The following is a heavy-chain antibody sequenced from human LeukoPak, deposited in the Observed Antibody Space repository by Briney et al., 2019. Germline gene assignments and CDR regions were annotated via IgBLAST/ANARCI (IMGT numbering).Heavy chain of an antibody. J-gene: IGHJ4*02. D-gene: IGHD4-17*01. V-gene: IGHV4-59*08. CDR3: ARSPYGDYFDY. CDR2: IYYSGST. Sequence: SETLSLTCTVSGGSISSYYWSWIRQPPGKGLEWIGYIYYSGSTNYNPSLKSRVTISVDTSKNQFSLKLSSVTAADTAVYYCARSPYGDYFDYWGQGTLVTVSS. CDR1: GGSISSYY.